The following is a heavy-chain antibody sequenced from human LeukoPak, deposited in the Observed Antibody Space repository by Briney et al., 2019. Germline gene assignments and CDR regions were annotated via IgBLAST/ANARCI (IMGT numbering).Heavy chain of an antibody. CDR2: ISGNGVNT. CDR1: GFTFSILD. V-gene: IGHV3-23*01. Sequence: PGGSLRLSCAASGFTFSILDMSWVRQAPGKGLEWVSGISGNGVNTYHADSVKGWFTISRDNSKNTLYLQMNSLRVEDTAVYYCAKPMCSSTSCYRYFDYWGQGSPVTVSS. J-gene: IGHJ4*02. CDR3: AKPMCSSTSCYRYFDY. D-gene: IGHD2-2*01.